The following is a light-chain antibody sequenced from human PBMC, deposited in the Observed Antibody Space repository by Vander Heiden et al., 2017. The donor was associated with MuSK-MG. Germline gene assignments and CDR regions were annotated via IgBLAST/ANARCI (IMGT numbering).Light chain of an antibody. Sequence: QSVLTQPPSVSEAPRQRVTISCSGSSSNIGNNAVNWYQQLPGEPPKLLIQYDDLLPSGVSGRFSGSKSGTSASLAISGLQAEDEADYYCATWDDSLNGWVFGGGTKLTVL. CDR1: SSNIGNNA. J-gene: IGLJ3*02. CDR2: YDD. CDR3: ATWDDSLNGWV. V-gene: IGLV1-36*01.